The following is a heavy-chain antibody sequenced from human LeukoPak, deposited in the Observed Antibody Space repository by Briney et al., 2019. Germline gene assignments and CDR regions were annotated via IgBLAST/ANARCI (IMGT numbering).Heavy chain of an antibody. Sequence: SETLSLTCAVHGGSFSGYYWSWIRQPPGKGLEWIGEINHSGSTNYNPSLKSRVTISVDTSKNQFSLKLSSVTAADTAVYYCARAGVRGSGSYPGYWGQGTLVTVSS. D-gene: IGHD3-10*01. J-gene: IGHJ4*02. V-gene: IGHV4-34*01. CDR2: INHSGST. CDR1: GGSFSGYY. CDR3: ARAGVRGSGSYPGY.